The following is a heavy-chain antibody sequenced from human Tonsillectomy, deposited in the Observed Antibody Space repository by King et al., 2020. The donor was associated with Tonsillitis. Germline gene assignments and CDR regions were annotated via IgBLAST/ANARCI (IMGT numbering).Heavy chain of an antibody. CDR2: ISWGGGST. D-gene: IGHD3-10*01. V-gene: IGHV3-43*01. Sequence: VQLVESGGVVVQPGGSLRISCVASGFIFGGYRMPWVRQAPGKGLEWGSPISWGGGSTYYADSVKGRFTISRDNSKNPLYLQMNRVRNEDTALYYCTKEADGSGSYYGAWGQGTLVTVSS. J-gene: IGHJ4*02. CDR3: TKEADGSGSYYGA. CDR1: GFIFGGYR.